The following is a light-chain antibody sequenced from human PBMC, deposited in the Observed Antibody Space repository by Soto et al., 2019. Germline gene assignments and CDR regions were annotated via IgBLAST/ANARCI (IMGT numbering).Light chain of an antibody. CDR3: QQYGSSPMT. Sequence: EIVLTQSPGTLSLSPGERAPLSCRASQSVSNDYLAWYQHKPGQAPRLLIYGASSRATGIPDRFSGSGSGTDFTLTISRMEPEDFAVYYCQQYGSSPMTFGQGTKVDIK. J-gene: IGKJ1*01. V-gene: IGKV3-20*01. CDR2: GAS. CDR1: QSVSNDY.